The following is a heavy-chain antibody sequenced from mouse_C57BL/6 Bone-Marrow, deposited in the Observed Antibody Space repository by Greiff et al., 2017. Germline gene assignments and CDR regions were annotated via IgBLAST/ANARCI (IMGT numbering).Heavy chain of an antibody. CDR3: ARGEYYGSSPLYAMDY. Sequence: EVKLVESGGGLVKPGGSLKLSCAASGFTFSDYGMHWVRQAPEKGLEWVAYISSGSSTIYYADTVKGRFTISRDNAKNTLFLQMTSLRSEDTAMYYCARGEYYGSSPLYAMDYWGQGTSVTVSS. CDR1: GFTFSDYG. J-gene: IGHJ4*01. D-gene: IGHD1-1*01. V-gene: IGHV5-17*01. CDR2: ISSGSSTI.